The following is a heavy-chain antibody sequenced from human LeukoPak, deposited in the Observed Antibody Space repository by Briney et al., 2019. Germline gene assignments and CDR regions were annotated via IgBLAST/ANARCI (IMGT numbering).Heavy chain of an antibody. CDR1: GGSISSSNW. V-gene: IGHV4-4*02. CDR2: IYHSGST. CDR3: ARLGITGTTGGDY. D-gene: IGHD1-7*01. J-gene: IGHJ4*02. Sequence: SETLSLTCAVSGGSISSSNWWSWVRQPPGKGLEWIGEIYHSGSTNYNPSLKSRVTISVDKSKNQFSLKLSSVTAADTAVYYCARLGITGTTGGDYWGQGTLDTVSS.